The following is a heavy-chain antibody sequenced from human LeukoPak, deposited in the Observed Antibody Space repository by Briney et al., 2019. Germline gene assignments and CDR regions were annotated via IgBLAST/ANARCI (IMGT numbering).Heavy chain of an antibody. V-gene: IGHV2-5*01. CDR1: GFSLSTSGVG. CDR2: IYWNDDK. Sequence: SGPTLVKPTQTLTLTCTFSGFSLSTSGVGVGWIRQPPGKALEWLALIYWNDDKRYSPSLKSRLTITKDTSKNQVVLTMTNMDPVDTATYYCAHKGYYYDSSGYLYDYNMDVWGKGTPVTVSS. CDR3: AHKGYYYDSSGYLYDYNMDV. D-gene: IGHD3-22*01. J-gene: IGHJ6*03.